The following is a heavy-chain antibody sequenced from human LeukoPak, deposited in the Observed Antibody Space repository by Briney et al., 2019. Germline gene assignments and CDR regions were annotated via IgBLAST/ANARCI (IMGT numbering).Heavy chain of an antibody. CDR1: GGSISSGSCY. V-gene: IGHV4-39*01. CDR3: ARFTPSSDYQFAFDY. Sequence: SGTLSLTCTVSGGSISSGSCYWGWIRQPPGKGLEWIGSIYYSGSTYYNPSLKSRVTISVDTSKNQFSLKLTSVTAADTAVYYCARFTPSSDYQFAFDYWGQGTLVTVSS. D-gene: IGHD4-11*01. J-gene: IGHJ4*02. CDR2: IYYSGST.